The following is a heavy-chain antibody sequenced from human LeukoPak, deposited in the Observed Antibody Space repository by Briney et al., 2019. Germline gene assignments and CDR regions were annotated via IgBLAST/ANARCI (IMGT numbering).Heavy chain of an antibody. J-gene: IGHJ4*02. Sequence: SETLSLTCAVYGGSFSGYYWSWIRQPPGKGLEWIREINHSGSTNYNPSLKSRVTISVDTSKNQFSLKLSSVTAADTAVYYCARGCPYYYDSSGYYYFDYWGQGTLVTVSS. V-gene: IGHV4-34*01. CDR1: GGSFSGYY. D-gene: IGHD3-22*01. CDR2: INHSGST. CDR3: ARGCPYYYDSSGYYYFDY.